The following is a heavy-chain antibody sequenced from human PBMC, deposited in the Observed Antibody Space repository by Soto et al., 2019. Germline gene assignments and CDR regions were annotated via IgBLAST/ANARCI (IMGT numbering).Heavy chain of an antibody. Sequence: TLSLTCAVSGGSISSSNWWSWVRQPPGKGLEWIGEIYHSGSTNYNPSLKSRVTISVDKSKNQFSLKLSSVTAADTAVYYCATSGYLYGSGSWRSWFDPWGQGTLVTVSS. CDR2: IYHSGST. D-gene: IGHD3-10*01. CDR1: GGSISSSNW. CDR3: ATSGYLYGSGSWRSWFDP. J-gene: IGHJ5*02. V-gene: IGHV4-4*02.